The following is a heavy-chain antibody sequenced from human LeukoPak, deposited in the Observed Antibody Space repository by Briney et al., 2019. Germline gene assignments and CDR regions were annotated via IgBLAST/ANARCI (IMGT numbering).Heavy chain of an antibody. V-gene: IGHV3-66*04. CDR2: LYTGGSE. D-gene: IGHD4-23*01. CDR3: ARHPLTLCWRLDS. Sequence: VRSLRLSCAASGFALSSYYMSWVRQAPGQGLDWVSILYTGGSEFYSESVKGRFSIPRDNSRNTPILQLNSRRVEDTTRYYCARHPLTLCWRLDSWGQGTLVSAS. J-gene: IGHJ4*02. CDR1: GFALSSYY.